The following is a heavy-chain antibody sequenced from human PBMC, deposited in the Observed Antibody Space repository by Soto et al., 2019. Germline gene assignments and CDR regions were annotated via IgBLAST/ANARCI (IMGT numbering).Heavy chain of an antibody. CDR3: ARGYFVVVPAAMRVGGGYYYGMDV. Sequence: QVQLQQWGAGLLKPSETLSLTCAVYGGSFSGYYWSWIRQPPGKGLEWIGEINHSGSTNYNPSLKGRVTISVDTSKNQFSLKLSSVTAADTAVYYCARGYFVVVPAAMRVGGGYYYGMDVWGQGTTVTVSS. D-gene: IGHD2-2*01. CDR2: INHSGST. J-gene: IGHJ6*02. V-gene: IGHV4-34*01. CDR1: GGSFSGYY.